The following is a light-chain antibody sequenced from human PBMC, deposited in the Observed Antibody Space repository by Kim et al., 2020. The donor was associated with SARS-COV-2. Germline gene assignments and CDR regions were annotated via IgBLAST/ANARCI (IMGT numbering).Light chain of an antibody. CDR2: AAA. J-gene: IGKJ2*01. CDR3: QQSYSTPYT. V-gene: IGKV1-39*01. Sequence: DIQMTQSPSPLSASVGDRVSITCRASQSVNQFLNWYQQEAGKAPKLLIYAAATLQSGVPTRFSGSGSETEFTLTISSLQAEDFATYYCQQSYSTPYTFGQGTKLEI. CDR1: QSVNQF.